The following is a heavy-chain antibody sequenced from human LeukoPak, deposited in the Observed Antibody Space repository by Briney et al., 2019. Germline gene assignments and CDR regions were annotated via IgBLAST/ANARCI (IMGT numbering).Heavy chain of an antibody. D-gene: IGHD5-18*01. Sequence: GRSLRLSCAASGFTFSSYGMHWVRQAPGKGLEWVAVISYDGSNKYYADSVKGRFTISRDNAKNTLYLQMNSLRAEDTAVYYCARDQGYSYDIDYWGQGTLVTVSS. CDR2: ISYDGSNK. CDR3: ARDQGYSYDIDY. CDR1: GFTFSSYG. J-gene: IGHJ4*02. V-gene: IGHV3-30*03.